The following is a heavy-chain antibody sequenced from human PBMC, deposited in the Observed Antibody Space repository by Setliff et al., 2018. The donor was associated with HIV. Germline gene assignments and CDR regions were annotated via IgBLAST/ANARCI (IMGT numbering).Heavy chain of an antibody. CDR2: IYHNGNT. CDR3: ARQVVGATYNWFDP. D-gene: IGHD1-26*01. Sequence: LETLSLTCDVSGYSISSGYYWGWIRQPPGKGLEWIANIYHNGNTNYNPSLKSRVTISVDTSKNQFSLKLSSVTAADTAVYYCARQVVGATYNWFDPWGQGTLVTVSS. CDR1: GYSISSGYY. V-gene: IGHV4-38-2*01. J-gene: IGHJ5*02.